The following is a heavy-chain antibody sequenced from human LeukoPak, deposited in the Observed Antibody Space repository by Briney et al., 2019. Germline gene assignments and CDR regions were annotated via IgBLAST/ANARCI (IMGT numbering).Heavy chain of an antibody. J-gene: IGHJ6*03. CDR2: IYYSGST. D-gene: IGHD2-2*01. V-gene: IGHV4-59*01. CDR1: GGSISSYY. CDR3: ARVLGYCSSTSCNYMDV. Sequence: SETLSLTCTVSGGSISSYYWSWIRQPPGKGLEWIGYIYYSGSTNYNPSLKSRVTISVDTSKNQFSLKLSSVTAADTAVYYCARVLGYCSSTSCNYMDVWGKGTTVTVSS.